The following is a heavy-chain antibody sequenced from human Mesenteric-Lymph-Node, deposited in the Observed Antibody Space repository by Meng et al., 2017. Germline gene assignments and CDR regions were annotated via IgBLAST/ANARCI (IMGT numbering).Heavy chain of an antibody. CDR2: ISGSGGST. Sequence: GGSLRLSCAASGFTFSSYAMSWVRQAPGKGLEWVSAISGSGGSTYYADSVKGRFTISRDNSKNTLYLQMNSLRAEDTAVYYCAKDMPVLRYFDWFEGIFGYWGQGTLVTVSS. J-gene: IGHJ4*02. CDR3: AKDMPVLRYFDWFEGIFGY. D-gene: IGHD3-9*01. V-gene: IGHV3-23*01. CDR1: GFTFSSYA.